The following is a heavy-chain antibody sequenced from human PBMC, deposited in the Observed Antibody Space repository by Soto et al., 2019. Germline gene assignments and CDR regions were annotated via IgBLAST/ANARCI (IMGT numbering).Heavy chain of an antibody. Sequence: QVQLVQSGAEVKKPGASVKVSCKASGYTFTSYAMHWVRQAPGQRLEWMGWINAGNGNTKYSQKFQGRVTITRDTSASTAYMELSSLRSEDTAVYYCARDRNIVVVPAALTLDYWGQGTLVTVSS. J-gene: IGHJ4*02. CDR2: INAGNGNT. CDR1: GYTFTSYA. V-gene: IGHV1-3*01. D-gene: IGHD2-2*01. CDR3: ARDRNIVVVPAALTLDY.